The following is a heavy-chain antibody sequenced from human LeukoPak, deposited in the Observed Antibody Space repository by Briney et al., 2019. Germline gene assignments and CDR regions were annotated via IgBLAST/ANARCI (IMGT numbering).Heavy chain of an antibody. Sequence: GGSLRLSCAASGFTFSSYGMHWVRQAPGKGLEWVAFIRYDGSNKYYADSVKGRFTISRDNSKNTLYLQMNSLRAEDTAVYYCAKEGGDILTGYPPHYYFDYWGQGTLVTVSS. D-gene: IGHD3-9*01. CDR2: IRYDGSNK. J-gene: IGHJ4*02. CDR3: AKEGGDILTGYPPHYYFDY. CDR1: GFTFSSYG. V-gene: IGHV3-30*02.